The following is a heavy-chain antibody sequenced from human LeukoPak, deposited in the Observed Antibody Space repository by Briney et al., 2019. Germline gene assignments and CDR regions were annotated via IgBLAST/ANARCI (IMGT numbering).Heavy chain of an antibody. Sequence: GASVKVSCKASGYTFTGYYMHWVRQAPGQVLEWMGWINPNSGGTNYAQKFQGRVTMTRDTSISTAYMELSRLRSDDTAVYYCAREVGASGELDDYWGQGTLVTVSS. CDR1: GYTFTGYY. CDR2: INPNSGGT. V-gene: IGHV1-2*02. D-gene: IGHD1-26*01. CDR3: AREVGASGELDDY. J-gene: IGHJ4*02.